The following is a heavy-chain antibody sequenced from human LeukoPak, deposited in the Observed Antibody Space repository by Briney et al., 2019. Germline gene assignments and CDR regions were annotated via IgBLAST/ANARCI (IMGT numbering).Heavy chain of an antibody. Sequence: SVKVSCKASGGTFSSYATSWVRQAPGQGLEWMGRIIPILGIANYAQKFQGRVTITADKSTSTAYMELSSLRSEDTAVYYCAREIVIDAFDIWGQGTMVTVSS. J-gene: IGHJ3*02. CDR3: AREIVIDAFDI. CDR1: GGTFSSYA. V-gene: IGHV1-69*04. D-gene: IGHD3-22*01. CDR2: IIPILGIA.